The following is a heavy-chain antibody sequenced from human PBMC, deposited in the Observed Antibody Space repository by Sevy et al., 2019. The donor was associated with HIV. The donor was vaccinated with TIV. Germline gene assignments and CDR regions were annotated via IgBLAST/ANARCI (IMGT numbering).Heavy chain of an antibody. CDR2: IRSSGGST. D-gene: IGHD3-10*01. J-gene: IGHJ6*02. Sequence: GGSLRLSCAASGFTFSSDAMSWVRQAPGKGLEWVSTIRSSGGSTYYADSVKGRFTISRDKSKNTLYLQMNSLRAEDTAVYYCAKPLFGLGSVSPYYYYGMDVWGQGTTVTVSS. CDR1: GFTFSSDA. V-gene: IGHV3-23*01. CDR3: AKPLFGLGSVSPYYYYGMDV.